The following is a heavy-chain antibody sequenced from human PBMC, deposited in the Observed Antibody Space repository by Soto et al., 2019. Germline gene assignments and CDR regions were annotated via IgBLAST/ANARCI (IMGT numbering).Heavy chain of an antibody. CDR2: ISAYNGNT. D-gene: IGHD6-19*01. Sequence: QVQLVQSGAEVKKPGASVKVSCKASGYTFTSYGISWVRQAPGQGLEWMGWISAYNGNTKYAQKLRGRVTMNTDTSXSXAXXXXRXXXXDDTAXXYXARDLAVGLVDYWGQGTLVTVSS. CDR3: ARDLAVGLVDY. V-gene: IGHV1-18*01. CDR1: GYTFTSYG. J-gene: IGHJ4*02.